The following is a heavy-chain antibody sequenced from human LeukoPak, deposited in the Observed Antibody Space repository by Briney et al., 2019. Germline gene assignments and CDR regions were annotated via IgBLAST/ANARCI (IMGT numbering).Heavy chain of an antibody. CDR1: GYTFSDYF. CDR2: IIPKSGAT. Sequence: ASVKVSCKASGYTFSDYFIHWVRQAPGQGLEWMGWIIPKSGATNYAQRFRDRVTVTSDTSTAYMDLSRLTSDDTAVYYCARDLRSGGLTYGQDSWGQGTLVTVSS. CDR3: ARDLRSGGLTYGQDS. D-gene: IGHD5-18*01. V-gene: IGHV1-2*02. J-gene: IGHJ4*02.